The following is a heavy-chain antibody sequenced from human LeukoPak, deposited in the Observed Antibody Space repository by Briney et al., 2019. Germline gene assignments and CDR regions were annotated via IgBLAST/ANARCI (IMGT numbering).Heavy chain of an antibody. CDR2: ISYDGSNK. J-gene: IGHJ4*02. Sequence: GGSLRLSCAASGFTFSSYAMHWVRQAPGKGLEWVAVISYDGSNKYYADSVKGRFTISRDNSKNTMYLQMNSLRAEDTAVYYCAKDQAGLVVYRGQGTLVTVSS. CDR3: AKDQAGLVVY. V-gene: IGHV3-30-3*01. D-gene: IGHD3-16*01. CDR1: GFTFSSYA.